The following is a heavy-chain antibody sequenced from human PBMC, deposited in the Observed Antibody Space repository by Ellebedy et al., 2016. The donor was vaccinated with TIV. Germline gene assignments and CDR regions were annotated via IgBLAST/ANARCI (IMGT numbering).Heavy chain of an antibody. V-gene: IGHV3-23*01. CDR3: AKGRGGGSDSSAPRYYFDY. Sequence: PGGSLRLSCAASGFSFNSYAMSRVRQAPGKGLEWVSTISNTGSRTYYADSVEGRFIISRDNSKRTLFLQMNSLRAEDTALYYCAKGRGGGSDSSAPRYYFDYWGLGTLVTVSS. D-gene: IGHD3-22*01. J-gene: IGHJ4*02. CDR1: GFSFNSYA. CDR2: ISNTGSRT.